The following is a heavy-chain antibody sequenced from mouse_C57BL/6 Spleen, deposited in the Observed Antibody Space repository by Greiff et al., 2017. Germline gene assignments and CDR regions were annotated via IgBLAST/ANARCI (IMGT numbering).Heavy chain of an antibody. CDR2: INPNNGGT. V-gene: IGHV1-26*01. Sequence: EVQLQQSGPELVKPGASVKISCKASGYTFTDYYMNWVKQSHGKSLEWIGDINPNNGGTSYNQKFTGKATLTVDKSSSTAYMELRSLTSEDSAVYYCAKDDGYYLFAYWGQGTLVTVSA. J-gene: IGHJ3*01. CDR1: GYTFTDYY. CDR3: AKDDGYYLFAY. D-gene: IGHD2-3*01.